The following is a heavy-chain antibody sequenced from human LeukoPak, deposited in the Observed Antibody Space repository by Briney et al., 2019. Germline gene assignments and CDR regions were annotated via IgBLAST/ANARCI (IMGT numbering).Heavy chain of an antibody. D-gene: IGHD6-13*01. Sequence: SETLSLTCTVSGGSISSSSYYWGWIRQPPGKGLEWIGSINYYGSTYQDPSLKSRVTLSVDASKSQFSLKLSSVTAADTAVYYCASLYSSNYHFDYWGQGTLVTVSS. J-gene: IGHJ4*02. CDR2: INYYGST. V-gene: IGHV4-39*01. CDR3: ASLYSSNYHFDY. CDR1: GGSISSSSYY.